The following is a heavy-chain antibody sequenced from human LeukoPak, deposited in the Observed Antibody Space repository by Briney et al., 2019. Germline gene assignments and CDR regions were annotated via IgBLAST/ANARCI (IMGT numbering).Heavy chain of an antibody. CDR2: INPNSGGT. D-gene: IGHD2-2*01. CDR1: GYTFTGYY. CDR3: ARGAGVVVPVDDDAFDI. V-gene: IGHV1-2*02. J-gene: IGHJ3*02. Sequence: GASVKVSCKASGYTFTGYYMHWARQAPGQGLEWMGWINPNSGGTNYAQKFQGRVTMTRDTSISTAYMELSRLRSDDTAVYYCARGAGVVVPVDDDAFDIWGQGTMVTVSS.